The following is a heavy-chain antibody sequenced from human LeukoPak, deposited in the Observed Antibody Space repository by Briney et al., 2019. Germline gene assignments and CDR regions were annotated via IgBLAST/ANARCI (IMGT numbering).Heavy chain of an antibody. CDR2: ISGSGGST. J-gene: IGHJ4*02. D-gene: IGHD3-9*01. Sequence: PGGSLRLSCAASGFTFNTYVMNWVRQAPGKGLEWVSSISGSGGSTYYADSVKGRFTISRDNSKNTLYLQMNSLRAEDTAVYYCAKDWDDILTGYYTFDYWGQGTLVTVSS. CDR1: GFTFNTYV. V-gene: IGHV3-23*01. CDR3: AKDWDDILTGYYTFDY.